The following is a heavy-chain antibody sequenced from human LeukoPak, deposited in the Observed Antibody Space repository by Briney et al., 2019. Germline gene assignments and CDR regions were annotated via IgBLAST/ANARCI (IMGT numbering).Heavy chain of an antibody. J-gene: IGHJ4*02. CDR1: GFIFNNYA. V-gene: IGHV3-9*01. CDR2: ISWNSGSI. D-gene: IGHD6-19*01. Sequence: GGSLRLSCAGSGFIFNNYAMHWVRQPPGKGLEWVTGISWNSGSIDYADSVKGRFTISRDNAKNSLYLQMNSLRVEDTAFYYCAKDNRRHYTSGPNPDSLHWGQGALVTVSS. CDR3: AKDNRRHYTSGPNPDSLH.